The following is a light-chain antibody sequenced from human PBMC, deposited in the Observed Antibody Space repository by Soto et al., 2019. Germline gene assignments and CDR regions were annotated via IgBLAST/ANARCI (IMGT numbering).Light chain of an antibody. CDR3: QQSYSTLIT. V-gene: IGKV1-39*01. CDR1: QTISSW. CDR2: AAS. J-gene: IGKJ5*01. Sequence: IQLTHSPSSLSASVWDIVTITCRASQTISSWLAWYQQKPGKAPKLLIYAASSLQSGVPSRFSGSGSGTDFTLTISSLQPEDFATYYCQQSYSTLITFGQGTRLEIK.